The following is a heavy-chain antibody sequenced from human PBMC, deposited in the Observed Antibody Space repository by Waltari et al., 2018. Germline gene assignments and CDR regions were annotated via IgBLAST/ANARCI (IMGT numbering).Heavy chain of an antibody. Sequence: QLQLQESGPGLVKPSETLSLTCTVSGGSISSSSYYWGWIRQPPGKGLEWIGSIYYIGSTYYNPSLKSRVTISVDTSKNQFSLKLSSVTAADTAVYYCARHQLTHFDYWGQGTLVTVSS. CDR2: IYYIGST. CDR3: ARHQLTHFDY. V-gene: IGHV4-39*01. J-gene: IGHJ4*02. CDR1: GGSISSSSYY. D-gene: IGHD1-1*01.